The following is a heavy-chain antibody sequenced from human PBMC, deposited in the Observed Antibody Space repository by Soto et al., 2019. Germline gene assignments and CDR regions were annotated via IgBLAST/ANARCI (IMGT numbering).Heavy chain of an antibody. CDR2: ISAYNGNT. D-gene: IGHD3-22*01. CDR3: ARDYDDSSGYYYGVYY. CDR1: GYTFTSYG. Sequence: QVQLVQSGAEVKKPGASVKVSCKASGYTFTSYGISWVRQAPGQGLEWMGWISAYNGNTNYAQKLQGRGTMTTDTSTSTDYMELRSLRSDDTAVYYCARDYDDSSGYYYGVYYWGQGTLVTVSS. V-gene: IGHV1-18*01. J-gene: IGHJ4*02.